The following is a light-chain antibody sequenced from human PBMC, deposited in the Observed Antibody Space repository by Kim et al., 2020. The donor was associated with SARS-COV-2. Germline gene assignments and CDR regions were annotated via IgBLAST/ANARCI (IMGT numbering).Light chain of an antibody. CDR2: GAS. CDR3: QQSYRTAWT. V-gene: IGKV1-39*01. J-gene: IGKJ1*01. CDR1: QSISTY. Sequence: ASVGDRITITCRASQSISTYLNWYQQKPGKAPKLLIYGASILQSGVPSRFSGSGSGTDFTLTISSLQPEDFATYYCQQSYRTAWTFGQGTKVEIK.